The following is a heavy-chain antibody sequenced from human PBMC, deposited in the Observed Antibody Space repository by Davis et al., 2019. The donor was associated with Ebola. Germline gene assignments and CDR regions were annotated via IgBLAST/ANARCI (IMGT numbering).Heavy chain of an antibody. J-gene: IGHJ4*02. V-gene: IGHV1-3*01. D-gene: IGHD6-13*01. CDR1: GYTFTSYA. Sequence: ASVKVSCKASGYTFTSYAMHWVRQAPGQRLEWMGWINAGNGNTKYSQKFQGRVTMTRDTSISTAYMELSRLRSDDTAVYYCAVPGIAAAGTPPGAQNYFDYWGQGTLVTVSS. CDR2: INAGNGNT. CDR3: AVPGIAAAGTPPGAQNYFDY.